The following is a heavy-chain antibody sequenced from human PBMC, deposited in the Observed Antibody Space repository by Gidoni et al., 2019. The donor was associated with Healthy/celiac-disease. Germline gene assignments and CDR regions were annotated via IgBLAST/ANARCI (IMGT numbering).Heavy chain of an antibody. CDR3: AKDINAGFGTLLLGAFDI. V-gene: IGHV3-9*01. CDR2: ISWNSGSI. CDR1: GFTFDDYA. Sequence: EVQLVESGGGLVQPGRSLRLSCAASGFTFDDYAMHWVRQAPGKGLEWVSGISWNSGSIGYADSVKGRFTIPRDNAKNSLYLQMNSLRAEDTALYYGAKDINAGFGTLLLGAFDIWGQGTMVTVSS. J-gene: IGHJ3*02. D-gene: IGHD2-15*01.